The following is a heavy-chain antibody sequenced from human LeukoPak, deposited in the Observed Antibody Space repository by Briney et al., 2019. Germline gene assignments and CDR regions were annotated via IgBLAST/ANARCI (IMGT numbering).Heavy chain of an antibody. CDR1: GGSISSSKW. D-gene: IGHD3-16*02. J-gene: IGHJ4*02. V-gene: IGHV4-4*02. CDR2: ISHSGSN. CDR3: ARLSSDLSHFDY. Sequence: SETLSLTCVVSGGSISSSKWWSWVRPAPGKGLEWIGEISHSGSNNYNQSFARRVTISVDKSKNQFSLSLTSVTAANTAMYYCARLSSDLSHFDYWGQGTLASVSS.